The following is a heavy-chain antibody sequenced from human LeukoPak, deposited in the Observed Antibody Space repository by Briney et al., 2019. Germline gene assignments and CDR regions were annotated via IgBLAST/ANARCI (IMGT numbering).Heavy chain of an antibody. CDR1: GFTFSSYG. D-gene: IGHD2-15*01. CDR3: ARDQGQGVDFFDF. CDR2: INWSGVIT. V-gene: IGHV3-20*04. J-gene: IGHJ4*02. Sequence: GGTLRLSCAASGFTFSSYGMNWVRQVPGKGLEWVSGINWSGVITDYADSVRGRFTISRDNAKSSLYLQMNSLRAEDTALYYCARDQGQGVDFFDFWGQGVLVTVSS.